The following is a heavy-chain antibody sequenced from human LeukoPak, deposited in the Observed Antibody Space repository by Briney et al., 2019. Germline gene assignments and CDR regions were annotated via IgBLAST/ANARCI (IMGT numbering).Heavy chain of an antibody. CDR1: GFTFSSYA. D-gene: IGHD3-3*01. V-gene: IGHV3-23*01. CDR3: ARAALDDFWSGSGGWFDP. J-gene: IGHJ5*02. CDR2: ISGSGGST. Sequence: PGGSLRLSCAASGFTFSSYAMSWVRQAPGKGLEWVSAISGSGGSTYYADSVKGRFTISRDNSKNTLYLQMNSLRAEDTAVYYCARAALDDFWSGSGGWFDPWGQGTLVTVSS.